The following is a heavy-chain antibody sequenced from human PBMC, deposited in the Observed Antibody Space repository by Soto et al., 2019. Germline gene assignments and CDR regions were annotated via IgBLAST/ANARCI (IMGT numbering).Heavy chain of an antibody. CDR1: GFTFSSYA. J-gene: IGHJ4*02. D-gene: IGHD3-22*01. V-gene: IGHV3-30-3*01. CDR3: ARDSGYYYDSSGPLPNDY. Sequence: GGSLRLSCAASGFTFSSYAMHWVRQAPGKGLEWVAVISYDGSNKYYADSVKGRFTISRDNSKNTLYLQMNSLRAEDTAVYYCARDSGYYYDSSGPLPNDYWGQGTLVTVSS. CDR2: ISYDGSNK.